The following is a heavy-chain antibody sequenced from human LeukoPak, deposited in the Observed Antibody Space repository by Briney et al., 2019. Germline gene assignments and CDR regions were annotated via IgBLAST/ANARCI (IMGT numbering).Heavy chain of an antibody. J-gene: IGHJ5*02. CDR2: FYYPGST. CDR3: AVLVVSSWFDP. Sequence: SETLSLTCTVSGGSISSSSYYWGWVRQPPGKGLEWIGSFYYPGSTYYNPSLKSRLSISVDTSNNQFSLKLSSVTAADTAVYYCAVLVVSSWFDPWGQGTLVTVSS. V-gene: IGHV4-39*07. D-gene: IGHD2-8*01. CDR1: GGSISSSSYY.